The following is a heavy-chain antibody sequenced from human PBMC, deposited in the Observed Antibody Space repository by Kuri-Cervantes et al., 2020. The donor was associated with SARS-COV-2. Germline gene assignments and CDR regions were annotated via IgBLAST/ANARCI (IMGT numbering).Heavy chain of an antibody. CDR2: INPNSGGT. V-gene: IGHV1-2*02. D-gene: IGHD6-13*01. CDR1: GYTFTGYY. J-gene: IGHJ6*03. CDR3: ARVTRAGAAAFRWDYMDV. Sequence: ASVKVSCKASGYTFTGYYMHWVRQAPGQGLEWMGWINPNSGGTNYAQTFQGRVTMTRDTSISTAYMELSRLRSDDTAVYYCARVTRAGAAAFRWDYMDVWGKGTTVTVSS.